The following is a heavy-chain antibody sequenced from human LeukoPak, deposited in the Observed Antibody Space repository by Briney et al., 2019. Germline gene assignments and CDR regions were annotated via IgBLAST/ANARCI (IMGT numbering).Heavy chain of an antibody. CDR2: MNPNSGGT. CDR3: ARARTPGIAADPFDC. CDR1: GYTFTGYY. J-gene: IGHJ4*02. V-gene: IGHV1-2*02. Sequence: ASVKVSCKASGYTFTGYYMHWVRQAPGQGLEWMGWMNPNSGGTNYAQKFQGRVTMTRDTSISTAYMELSRLRSDDTAVYYCARARTPGIAADPFDCWGQGTLVTVSS. D-gene: IGHD6-13*01.